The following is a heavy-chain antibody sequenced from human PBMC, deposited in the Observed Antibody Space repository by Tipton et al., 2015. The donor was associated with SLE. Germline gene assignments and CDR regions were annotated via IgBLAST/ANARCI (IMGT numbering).Heavy chain of an antibody. CDR2: ISSSGKYI. J-gene: IGHJ4*02. D-gene: IGHD6-19*01. Sequence: GSLRLSCVASGFSFNSYRMKWVRQAPGKGLEWVSSISSSGKYIYYADSVKGRFTISRDNAKDSVYLQMNSLRADDTAVYFCTRDPPGVAVYYFDYWGQGALVTVSS. CDR1: GFSFNSYR. CDR3: TRDPPGVAVYYFDY. V-gene: IGHV3-21*01.